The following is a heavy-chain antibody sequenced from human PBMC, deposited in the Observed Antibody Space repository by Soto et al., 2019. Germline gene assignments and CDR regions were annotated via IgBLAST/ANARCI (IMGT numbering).Heavy chain of an antibody. CDR1: GGXXXXXXXX. V-gene: IGHV4-30-2*01. CDR3: ARVPTP. J-gene: IGHJ5*02. Sequence: QLQLQESGSGLVKPSQTLSLNCAVSGGXXXXXXXXXXXXRQPPGKGLEWIGYIYHSGSTYYNPSLKSRVTIXVDRXKNXFSLKXSSXTAADTAVYYCARVPTPWGQGTLVTVSS. D-gene: IGHD2-2*01. CDR2: IYHSGST.